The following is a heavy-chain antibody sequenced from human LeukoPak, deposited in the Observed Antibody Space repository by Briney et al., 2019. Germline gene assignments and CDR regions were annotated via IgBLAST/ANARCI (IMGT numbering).Heavy chain of an antibody. D-gene: IGHD1-26*01. CDR2: ISYDGSNK. J-gene: IGHJ3*02. CDR1: GFTFSSYG. CDR3: ASNVGAQGAFDI. Sequence: GRSLRLSCAASGFTFSSYGMHWVRQAPGKGLEWVAVISYDGSNKYYADSVKGRFTISRDNSKNTLYLQMNSLRAEDTAVYYCASNVGAQGAFDIWGQGTMVTVSS. V-gene: IGHV3-30*03.